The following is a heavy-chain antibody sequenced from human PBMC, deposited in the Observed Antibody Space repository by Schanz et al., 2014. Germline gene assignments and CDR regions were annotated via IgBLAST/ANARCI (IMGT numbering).Heavy chain of an antibody. D-gene: IGHD2-2*01. CDR3: ARTLNQMPHDY. CDR2: IDPNSGGT. J-gene: IGHJ4*02. Sequence: QVQLVQSGADVKKPGASVKVSCKASGNTLSAYYIHWIRQAPGQGLEWMGWIDPNSGGTNYAQKFQGRVTMTSDTSITTVYMEVNSLTSDDTAVFYCARTLNQMPHDYWGQGTLVTVSS. CDR1: GNTLSAYY. V-gene: IGHV1-2*02.